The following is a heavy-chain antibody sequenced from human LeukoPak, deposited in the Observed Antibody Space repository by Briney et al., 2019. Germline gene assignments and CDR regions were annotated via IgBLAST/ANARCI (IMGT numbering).Heavy chain of an antibody. CDR3: ARGALGYFSGTSWFATQFGA. J-gene: IGHJ5*01. D-gene: IGHD2-2*01. CDR1: GFTFSSYG. Sequence: RGSLRLSCAPSGFTFSSYGTRWVRQAPGKGLEWVAAISYDVSNKYYADSVKGPFSISRDKSTHTPYLQMNRLRAEDTGMYYCARGALGYFSGTSWFATQFGAWGQGTLVTVSS. CDR2: ISYDVSNK. V-gene: IGHV3-30*03.